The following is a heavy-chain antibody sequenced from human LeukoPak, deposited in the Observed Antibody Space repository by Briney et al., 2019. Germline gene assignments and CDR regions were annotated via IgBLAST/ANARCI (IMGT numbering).Heavy chain of an antibody. CDR3: AKKGESLDYYAMDV. CDR2: INSGSGGRS. V-gene: IGHV3-23*01. J-gene: IGHJ6*02. CDR1: GFTFSRYA. D-gene: IGHD3-10*01. Sequence: GGSLRLSCTASGFTFSRYAMSWVRQPPGKGLEGVSSINSGSGGRSHYAVSVEGRFTISRDNSKNTLYLQMNSLRGEDTALYYCAKKGESLDYYAMDVWGQGTTVTVSS.